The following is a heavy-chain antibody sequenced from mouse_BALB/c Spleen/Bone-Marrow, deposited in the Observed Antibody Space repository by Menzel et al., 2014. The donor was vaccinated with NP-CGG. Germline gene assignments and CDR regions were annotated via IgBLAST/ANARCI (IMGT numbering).Heavy chain of an antibody. CDR1: GFTFSDYY. Sequence: EVQLQQSGGGLVKPGGSLKLSCAASGFTFSDYYMYWVRQTPEKRLEWVATISDGGSYTYYPYSVKGRFTISRDNAKNNLYLQMSSLKSEDTAMYYCANYYGSTWFAYWGQGALVTVSA. J-gene: IGHJ3*01. V-gene: IGHV5-4*02. CDR2: ISDGGSYT. D-gene: IGHD1-1*01. CDR3: ANYYGSTWFAY.